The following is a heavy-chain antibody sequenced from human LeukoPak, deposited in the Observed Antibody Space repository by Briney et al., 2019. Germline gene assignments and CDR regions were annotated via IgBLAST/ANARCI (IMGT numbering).Heavy chain of an antibody. CDR1: GYNFISYY. Sequence: ASVKVSCKASGYNFISYYMHWVRQAPGQGLEWMGIINPSGGSTSYAQKFQDRVTMTRDTSTSTVYMELSSLESGDTAVYYCAREDVVLVDAVRYYYYGMDVWGQGTTVTVSS. D-gene: IGHD2-8*01. CDR3: AREDVVLVDAVRYYYYGMDV. CDR2: INPSGGST. J-gene: IGHJ6*02. V-gene: IGHV1-46*01.